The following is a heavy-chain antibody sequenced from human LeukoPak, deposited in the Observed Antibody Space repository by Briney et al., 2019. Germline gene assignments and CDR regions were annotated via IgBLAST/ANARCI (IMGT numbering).Heavy chain of an antibody. Sequence: PSETLSLTCTVSGDSISSSSYYWSWIRQPPGKGLEWIGEINHSGSTNYNPSLKSRVTISVDTSKNQFSLKLSSVTAADTAVYYCARRGILGYCSGGSCYSVYFDYWGQGTLVTASS. CDR1: GDSISSSSYY. CDR3: ARRGILGYCSGGSCYSVYFDY. J-gene: IGHJ4*02. D-gene: IGHD2-15*01. CDR2: INHSGST. V-gene: IGHV4-39*07.